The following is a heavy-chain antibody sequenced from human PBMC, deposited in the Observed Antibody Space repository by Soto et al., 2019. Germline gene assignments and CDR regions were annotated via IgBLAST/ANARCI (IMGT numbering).Heavy chain of an antibody. CDR1: GYIFTSQG. CDR2: ISTYNGNP. V-gene: IGHV1-18*01. Sequence: QIQLVQSGAEVKKPGASVKVSCKASGYIFTSQGISWVRQAPGQGLEWMGWISTYNGNPNYAQKLQGRVTMTTNTSTTTAFLELRSPTSDDTAVYYCARGRTRALDYWGQGTPVIVSS. CDR3: ARGRTRALDY. D-gene: IGHD1-7*01. J-gene: IGHJ4*02.